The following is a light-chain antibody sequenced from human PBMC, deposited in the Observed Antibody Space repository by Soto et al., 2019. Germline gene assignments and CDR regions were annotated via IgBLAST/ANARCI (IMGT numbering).Light chain of an antibody. CDR2: SNN. CDR1: TSNIGSNT. CDR3: ATCDDSLNGLWV. Sequence: QAVVTQPPSASETPGQRVTISCSGSTSNIGSNTVNWYQQVPGAAPKLLIYSNNQRPSGVPDRFSGSKSGTSASLAISGLQSEDEADYYCATCDDSLNGLWVFGGGTKLTVL. J-gene: IGLJ3*02. V-gene: IGLV1-44*01.